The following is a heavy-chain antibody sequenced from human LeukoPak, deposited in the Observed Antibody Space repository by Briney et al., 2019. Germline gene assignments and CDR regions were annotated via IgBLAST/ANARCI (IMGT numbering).Heavy chain of an antibody. D-gene: IGHD6-6*01. CDR2: IYYSGST. J-gene: IGHJ6*03. V-gene: IGHV4-59*01. CDR3: AREALYSSSSYYYYYYMDV. CDR1: GGSISSYY. Sequence: PSETLSLTCTVSGGSISSYYWSWIRQPPGKGLEWIGYIYYSGSTNYNPSLKSRVTISVDTSKNQFSLKLSSVTAADTAVYYCAREALYSSSSYYYYYYMDVWGKGTTVTVSS.